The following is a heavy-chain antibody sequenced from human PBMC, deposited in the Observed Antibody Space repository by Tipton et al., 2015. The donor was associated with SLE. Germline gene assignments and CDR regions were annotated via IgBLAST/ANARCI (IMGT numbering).Heavy chain of an antibody. CDR3: AKSLGPILRVARRNYDYHGMDV. J-gene: IGHJ6*02. CDR2: IWDDASDH. CDR1: GFFFSPYG. Sequence: SLRLSCAASGFFFSPYGMNWVRQAPGKGLEWVAVIWDDASDHYSADSVKGRFTISRDNSKNEVYLQMNGLRSEDTAVYYCAKSLGPILRVARRNYDYHGMDVWGQGTTVTVSS. V-gene: IGHV3-33*06. D-gene: IGHD2-21*01.